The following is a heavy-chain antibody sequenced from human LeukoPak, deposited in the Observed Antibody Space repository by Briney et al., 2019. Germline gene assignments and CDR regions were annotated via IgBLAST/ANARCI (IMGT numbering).Heavy chain of an antibody. J-gene: IGHJ4*02. CDR3: ARSRNKITFGGVIVQSLDY. V-gene: IGHV1-69*04. D-gene: IGHD3-16*02. Sequence: SVKVSCKASGGTFSSYAISWVRQAPGQGLEWMGRIILILGIANYAQKFQGRVTITADKSTSTAYMELSSLRSEDTAVYYCARSRNKITFGGVIVQSLDYWGQGTLVTVSS. CDR2: IILILGIA. CDR1: GGTFSSYA.